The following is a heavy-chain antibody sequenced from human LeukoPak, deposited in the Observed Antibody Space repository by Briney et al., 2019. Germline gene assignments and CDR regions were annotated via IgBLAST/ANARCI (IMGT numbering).Heavy chain of an antibody. J-gene: IGHJ4*02. V-gene: IGHV3-74*01. CDR1: GFTFSDYY. CDR3: TRGSFDNSNFWGY. D-gene: IGHD2/OR15-2a*01. Sequence: GGSLRLSCAASGFTFSDYYMHWVRQAPGKGLVWVSHINADESITQYADSVKGRFTISRDNAKNTLYLQMNSLTPEDTGVYYCTRGSFDNSNFWGYWGQGTLVTVSS. CDR2: INADESIT.